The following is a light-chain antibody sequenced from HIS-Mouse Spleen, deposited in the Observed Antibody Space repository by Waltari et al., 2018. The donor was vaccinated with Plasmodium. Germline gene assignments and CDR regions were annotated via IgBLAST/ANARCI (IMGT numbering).Light chain of an antibody. CDR3: SSYAGSNNLV. Sequence: QSALTPPPSASGSPGQSVTIPCTGTRSDVGGYNYVSWYQQHPGKAPKLMIYEVSKRPSGVPDRFSGSKSGNTASLTVSGLQAEDEADYYCSSYAGSNNLVFGGGTKLTVL. J-gene: IGLJ2*01. V-gene: IGLV2-8*01. CDR1: RSDVGGYNY. CDR2: EVS.